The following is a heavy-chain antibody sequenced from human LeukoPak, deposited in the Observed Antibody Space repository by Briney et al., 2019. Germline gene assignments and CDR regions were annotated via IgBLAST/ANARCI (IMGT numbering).Heavy chain of an antibody. D-gene: IGHD1-26*01. CDR2: INPNSGGT. CDR3: ARDSAGRVGATYY. CDR1: GYTFTGYY. V-gene: IGHV1-2*06. J-gene: IGHJ4*02. Sequence: ASVKVSCKASGYTFTGYYMHWVRQAPGQGLEWMGRINPNSGGTNYAQKFQGRVTMTRDTSISTAYMELSRLRSDDTAVYYCARDSAGRVGATYYWGQGTLVTVSS.